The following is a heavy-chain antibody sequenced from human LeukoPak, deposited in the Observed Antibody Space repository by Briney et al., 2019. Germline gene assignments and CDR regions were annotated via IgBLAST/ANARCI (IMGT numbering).Heavy chain of an antibody. V-gene: IGHV3-66*01. D-gene: IGHD4/OR15-4a*01. Sequence: GGSLRLSCTASGSTVSSNYMTWVRQAQGKGLEWVSIIYSGGSTFDADSVKGRFTICRDNSKNTLYLQMNSLRAEDTAVYYCARLAMTTNLDYYFDFWGQGTLVTVSS. CDR3: ARLAMTTNLDYYFDF. J-gene: IGHJ4*02. CDR2: IYSGGST. CDR1: GSTVSSNY.